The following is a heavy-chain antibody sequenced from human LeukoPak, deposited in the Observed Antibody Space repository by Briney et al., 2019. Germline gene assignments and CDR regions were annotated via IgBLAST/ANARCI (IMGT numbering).Heavy chain of an antibody. CDR2: MYLSGTT. J-gene: IGHJ4*02. D-gene: IGHD3-22*01. V-gene: IGHV4-4*02. Sequence: SGTLSLTCTVSGDSINSLDLWSWVRQPPGKGPEWIGEMYLSGTTHSNPSVKSRVTISIDKSKNQFFLNLSSVTAADTAVYYCAGLVGRYSSGLYYYYFDYWGQGTLVTVSS. CDR3: AGLVGRYSSGLYYYYFDY. CDR1: GDSINSLDL.